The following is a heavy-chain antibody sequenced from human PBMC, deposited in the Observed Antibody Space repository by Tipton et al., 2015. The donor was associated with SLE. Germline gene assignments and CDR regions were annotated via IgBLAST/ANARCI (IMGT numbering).Heavy chain of an antibody. V-gene: IGHV3-30*18. D-gene: IGHD3-22*01. CDR3: AKELLPLYGMDV. CDR2: IWYDGSNK. J-gene: IGHJ6*02. CDR1: GFTFSNYG. Sequence: SLRLSCEASGFTFSNYGMSWVRQAPGKGLEWVAVIWYDGSNKYYADSVKGRFTISRDNSKNTLYLQMNSLRVEDTAVYYCAKELLPLYGMDVWGQGTTVTVSS.